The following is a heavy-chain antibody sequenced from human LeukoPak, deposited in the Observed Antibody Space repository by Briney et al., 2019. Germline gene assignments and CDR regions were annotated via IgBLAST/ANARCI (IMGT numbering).Heavy chain of an antibody. CDR3: ARRITIFGADAFDI. V-gene: IGHV4-59*12. CDR2: IYYSGST. CDR1: GGSISSYY. D-gene: IGHD3-3*01. Sequence: SETLSLTCTVSGGSISSYYWSWIRQPPGKGLEWIGYIYYSGSTNYNPFLKSRATISVDTSKNQFSLKLSSVTAADTAVYYCARRITIFGADAFDIWGQGTMVTVSS. J-gene: IGHJ3*02.